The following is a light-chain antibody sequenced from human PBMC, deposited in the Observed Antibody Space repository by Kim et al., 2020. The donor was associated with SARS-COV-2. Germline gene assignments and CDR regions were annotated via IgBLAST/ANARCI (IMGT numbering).Light chain of an antibody. CDR3: QQDGRKPWK. CDR2: GAS. V-gene: IGKV3-20*01. Sequence: GERERVDSRASESERSRKVAGYQQKPGQAPRLIIYGASSRDTGIPERVSGRGSGKELTSKIRRLEAEDVEVYYCQQDGRKPWKLGQGTKVEIK. CDR1: ESERSRK. J-gene: IGKJ1*01.